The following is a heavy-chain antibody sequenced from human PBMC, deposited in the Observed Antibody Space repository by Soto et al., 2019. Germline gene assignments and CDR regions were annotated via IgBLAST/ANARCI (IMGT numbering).Heavy chain of an antibody. D-gene: IGHD3-10*01. CDR1: GFTFSSYW. V-gene: IGHV3-74*01. J-gene: IGHJ4*02. Sequence: EVQLVESGGGLVQSGGSLRLSCAASGFTFSSYWMHWVRQAPGKGLVWVSRIKGDGISTNYADSVKGRVTISRDNAKDTVFLQMNGLSADDTAVYYCARGAMGNYYNDYWGQGTLVTVSS. CDR2: IKGDGIST. CDR3: ARGAMGNYYNDY.